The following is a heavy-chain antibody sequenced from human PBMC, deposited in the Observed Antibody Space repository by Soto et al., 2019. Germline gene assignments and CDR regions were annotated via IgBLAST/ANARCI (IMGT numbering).Heavy chain of an antibody. Sequence: EVQLVESGGGLVKPGGSLRLSCAASGFTFSSYSMNWVRQAPGKGLEWVSSISSSSSYIYYADSVKVRFTISRDNDKNSRYLQKNSLRAEDTDVYYCARPWGHYYYYYYLDVWGKGTTVTVSS. CDR2: ISSSSSYI. CDR1: GFTFSSYS. J-gene: IGHJ6*03. V-gene: IGHV3-21*01. D-gene: IGHD7-27*01. CDR3: ARPWGHYYYYYYLDV.